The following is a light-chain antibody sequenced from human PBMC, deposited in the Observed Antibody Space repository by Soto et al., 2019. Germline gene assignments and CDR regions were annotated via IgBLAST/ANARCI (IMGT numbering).Light chain of an antibody. Sequence: EIVLTQSPATLSLSPGERATLSCRASQSVSSYLAWYQRKPGQAPGLLIYDASNRATGIPARFSGSGSGTDFTLTISSLEPEDFAVYYCQQRSNWTFGQGTKVDIK. CDR2: DAS. CDR3: QQRSNWT. J-gene: IGKJ1*01. CDR1: QSVSSY. V-gene: IGKV3-11*01.